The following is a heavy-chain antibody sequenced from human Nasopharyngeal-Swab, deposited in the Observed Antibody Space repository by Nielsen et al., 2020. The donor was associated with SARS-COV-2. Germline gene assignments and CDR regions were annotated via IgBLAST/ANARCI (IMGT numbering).Heavy chain of an antibody. Sequence: SETLSLTCAISGDSVSSNSAAWNWIRHSPSRGLEWLGRTYYRSKWYNDYAVSVKSRITINPDTSKNQFSLQLNSVTPEDTAVYYCARGINYYDSSGRSGGFDYWGQGTLVTVSS. CDR2: TYYRSKWYN. CDR1: GDSVSSNSAA. J-gene: IGHJ4*02. V-gene: IGHV6-1*01. CDR3: ARGINYYDSSGRSGGFDY. D-gene: IGHD3-22*01.